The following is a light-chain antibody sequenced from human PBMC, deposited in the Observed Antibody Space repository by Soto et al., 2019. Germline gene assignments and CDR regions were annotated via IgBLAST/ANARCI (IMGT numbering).Light chain of an antibody. Sequence: EVVLTQSQATLSLSPGERATLSCRASQNVGIYLAWYQQKPGQAPRLLIYDSSNRATGIPARFSGSGSATDFTLTISSLEAEDFAVYYCQQRSNWLTFGGGTKVEIK. V-gene: IGKV3-11*01. CDR2: DSS. J-gene: IGKJ4*01. CDR1: QNVGIY. CDR3: QQRSNWLT.